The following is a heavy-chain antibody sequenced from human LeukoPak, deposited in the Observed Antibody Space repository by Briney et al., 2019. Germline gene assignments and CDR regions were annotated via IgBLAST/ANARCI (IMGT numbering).Heavy chain of an antibody. D-gene: IGHD2-2*02. CDR3: AKEYTPSSPLGELDS. Sequence: PGGSLRLSCAVSGFNLNSYATHWVRQAPGKGLEWVAVIRHDEANSFYADSVQGRFTISIDTSKKLLYLQMNSLRVEDTAVYYCAKEYTPSSPLGELDSWGQGTLVTVSS. CDR1: GFNLNSYA. V-gene: IGHV3-30*02. CDR2: IRHDEANS. J-gene: IGHJ4*02.